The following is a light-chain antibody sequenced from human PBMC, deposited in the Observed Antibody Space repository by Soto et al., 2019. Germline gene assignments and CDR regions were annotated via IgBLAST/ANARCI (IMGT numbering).Light chain of an antibody. CDR3: CSYAGSLYV. Sequence: QSVLTQPRSVSGSPGQSVTISCXXXXXDVSAYIYVSWYQQHPGKSPKVMIYDVTKRPSGVPDRFSGSKSGNTASLTISGLQAEDEADYYCCSYAGSLYVFGTGTKVTVL. CDR2: DVT. CDR1: XXDVSAYIY. V-gene: IGLV2-11*01. J-gene: IGLJ1*01.